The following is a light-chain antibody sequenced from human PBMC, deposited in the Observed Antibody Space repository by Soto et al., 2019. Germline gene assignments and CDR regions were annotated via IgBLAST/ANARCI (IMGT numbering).Light chain of an antibody. CDR1: QSVNTY. V-gene: IGKV3-15*01. J-gene: IGKJ3*01. Sequence: EIMMTQSPVTLSVSPGEGATLSCRASQSVNTYLAWFQQKPGQAPRLLIYGASTRATGIPASFIGNGSGTEFTLTASSLQPEDFAVYYCQQYNNWPFTFGPGTKVDIK. CDR2: GAS. CDR3: QQYNNWPFT.